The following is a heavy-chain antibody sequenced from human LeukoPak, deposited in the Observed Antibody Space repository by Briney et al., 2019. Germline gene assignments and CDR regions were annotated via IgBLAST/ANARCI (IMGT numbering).Heavy chain of an antibody. CDR2: INPNSGGT. D-gene: IGHD6-6*01. V-gene: IGHV1-2*02. CDR3: ARYEGSSSDYFDY. CDR1: GYTFTGYY. J-gene: IGHJ4*02. Sequence: ASVKVSCKASGYTFTGYYMHWVRQAPGQGLEWIGWINPNSGGTNYAQKFQGRVTMTRDTSISTAYMELSRLRSDDTAVYYCARYEGSSSDYFDYWGQGTLVTVSS.